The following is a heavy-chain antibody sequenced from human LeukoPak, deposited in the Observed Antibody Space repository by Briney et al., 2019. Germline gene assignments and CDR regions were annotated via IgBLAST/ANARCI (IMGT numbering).Heavy chain of an antibody. J-gene: IGHJ5*02. CDR3: ARGGGGMRIYGKNWFDP. Sequence: SETLSLTCAVCGGSFSGYYWSWIRQPPGKGLEWIGEINHSGSTNNNPSLKSRVTISVDTSKNQFSLKLSSVTAADTAVYYCARGGGGMRIYGKNWFDPWGQGTLVTVSS. V-gene: IGHV4-34*01. CDR1: GGSFSGYY. CDR2: INHSGST. D-gene: IGHD3-16*01.